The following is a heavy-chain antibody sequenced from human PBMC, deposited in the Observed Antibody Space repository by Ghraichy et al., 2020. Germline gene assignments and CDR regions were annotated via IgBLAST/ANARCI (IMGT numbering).Heavy chain of an antibody. D-gene: IGHD3-16*01. V-gene: IGHV3-7*01. J-gene: IGHJ4*02. CDR2: IKQDGSET. CDR1: GFSLSGYW. Sequence: ETLSLTCTASGFSLSGYWMNRVRQAPGKGLEWVANIKQDGSETNYADSVKGRFTISRDNAKNSMFMQMNSLRADDTAVYFCMGGWGWLSDSWGQGTLVTVSS. CDR3: MGGWGWLSDS.